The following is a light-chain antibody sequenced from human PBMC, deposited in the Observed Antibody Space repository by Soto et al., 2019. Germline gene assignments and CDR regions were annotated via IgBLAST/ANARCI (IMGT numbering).Light chain of an antibody. CDR2: EVS. Sequence: DVDMTQSPLSLPVTLGQPASISCRSSQSLVYSDGNTYLSWFQQRPGQSPRRLIYEVSNRESGVPDRFSGSGSGTDFTLKISRVEAEDVGVDYCMQGTHWPWTFGQGTKVEIK. V-gene: IGKV2-30*01. CDR1: QSLVYSDGNTY. CDR3: MQGTHWPWT. J-gene: IGKJ1*01.